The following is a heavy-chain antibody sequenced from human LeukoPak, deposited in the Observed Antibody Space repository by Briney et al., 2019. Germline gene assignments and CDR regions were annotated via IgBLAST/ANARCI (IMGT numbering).Heavy chain of an antibody. CDR3: AREYHDSSGYLWFY. J-gene: IGHJ4*02. Sequence: PSETLSLTCTVSGGSISSYYWSWIRQPLGKGLEWIGYIYYSGSTNYNPSLKSRVTISVDTSKNQFSLKLSSVTAADTAVYYCAREYHDSSGYLWFYWGQGTLVTVSS. CDR1: GGSISSYY. D-gene: IGHD3-22*01. V-gene: IGHV4-59*01. CDR2: IYYSGST.